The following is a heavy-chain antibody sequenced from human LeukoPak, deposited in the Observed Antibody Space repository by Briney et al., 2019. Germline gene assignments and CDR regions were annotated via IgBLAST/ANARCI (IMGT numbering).Heavy chain of an antibody. CDR3: AREVVGAWFDP. Sequence: PGGSLRLSCAASGFTFSDYYMSWIRQVPGKGLEWVSYISRSSSTIYYADSVKGRFTISRDNAKNSLYLQMNSLRAEDTAVYYCAREVVGAWFDPWGQGTLVTVSS. CDR2: ISRSSSTI. CDR1: GFTFSDYY. V-gene: IGHV3-11*04. D-gene: IGHD2-15*01. J-gene: IGHJ5*01.